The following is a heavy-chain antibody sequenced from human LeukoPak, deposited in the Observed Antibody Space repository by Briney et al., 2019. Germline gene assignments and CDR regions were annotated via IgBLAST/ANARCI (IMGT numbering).Heavy chain of an antibody. CDR2: IDRTTSTT. D-gene: IGHD6-13*01. V-gene: IGHV3-48*01. J-gene: IGHJ5*02. CDR3: VRGLAAS. Sequence: PGGSLRLSCAASGFTFSSYSMSWVRQAPGKGLEWVSYIDRTTSTTYYADSVKGRFTISRDNAKNSLSLQMNSLRAEDTAVYYCVRGLAASWGQGTLVTVSS. CDR1: GFTFSSYS.